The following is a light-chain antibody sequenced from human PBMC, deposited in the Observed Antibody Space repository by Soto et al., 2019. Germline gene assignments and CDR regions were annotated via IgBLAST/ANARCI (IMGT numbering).Light chain of an antibody. CDR2: GAS. CDR3: QKYGSAPRT. V-gene: IGKV1-27*01. J-gene: IGKJ1*01. CDR1: QDINKY. Sequence: IQMTQSPSSLSASVGDRVTITCRASQDINKYLAWYRQKPGKAPALLIYGASTLQSGVPSRFSGSGSGTDFTLTITSLQPEDVATYYCQKYGSAPRTFGQGTKVEI.